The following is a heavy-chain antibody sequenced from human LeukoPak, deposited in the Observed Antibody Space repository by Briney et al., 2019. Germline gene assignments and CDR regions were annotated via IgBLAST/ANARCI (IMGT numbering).Heavy chain of an antibody. D-gene: IGHD1-14*01. CDR2: IKKDGSQT. J-gene: IGHJ5*02. CDR1: GFTFSNKW. Sequence: GGSLRLSCVGSGFTFSNKWMTWVRQAPGKGPEWVATIKKDGSQTYYVDSVKGRFTISGDNAQNSLYLQMNGLRVEDTAIYSCARVGWEILNLHFDPWGQGTLVTVSS. CDR3: ARVGWEILNLHFDP. V-gene: IGHV3-7*03.